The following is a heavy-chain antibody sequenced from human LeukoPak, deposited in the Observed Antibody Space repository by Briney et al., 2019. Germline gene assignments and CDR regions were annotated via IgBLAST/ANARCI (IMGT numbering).Heavy chain of an antibody. CDR2: IRSKAFGETA. V-gene: IGHV3-49*04. D-gene: IGHD7-27*01. CDR1: GFTFGDYA. J-gene: IGHJ4*02. Sequence: GGSLRLSCTVSGFTFGDYAINWVRQAPGKGLEWVGFIRSKAFGETAEYAASVKGRFTISRDDSKSIAYLQMNSLKAEDTAVYYCTRDRGSSTLGDYWGQGTLVTVSS. CDR3: TRDRGSSTLGDY.